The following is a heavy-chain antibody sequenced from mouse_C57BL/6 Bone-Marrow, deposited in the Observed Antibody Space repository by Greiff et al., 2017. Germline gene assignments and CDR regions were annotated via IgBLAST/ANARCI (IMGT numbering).Heavy chain of an antibody. V-gene: IGHV1-63*01. CDR2: IYPGGGYT. CDR1: GYTFTNYW. D-gene: IGHD4-1*02. Sequence: QVQLQQSGAELVRPGTSVTMSCKASGYTFTNYWIGWAKQRPGHGLEWIGDIYPGGGYTNYNEKFKGKATLTADKSSSTAYMQFSSLTSEDSAIDCGARSNWDVDFDYWGQGTTLTVSS. J-gene: IGHJ2*01. CDR3: ARSNWDVDFDY.